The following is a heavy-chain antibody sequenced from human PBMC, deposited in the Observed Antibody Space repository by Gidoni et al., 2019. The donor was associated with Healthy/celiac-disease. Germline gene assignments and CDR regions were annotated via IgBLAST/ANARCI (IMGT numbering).Heavy chain of an antibody. Sequence: VQLVESGGGVVQPGRSLRLSCAASGFTFSSYGMHWVRQAPGKGLEWVAVIWYDGSNKYYAESVKGRVTISRDNSKNTLYLQMNSLRAEDTAVYYCARGRGARPYYFDYWGQGTLVTVSS. CDR3: ARGRGARPYYFDY. V-gene: IGHV3-33*01. D-gene: IGHD1-26*01. CDR1: GFTFSSYG. CDR2: IWYDGSNK. J-gene: IGHJ4*02.